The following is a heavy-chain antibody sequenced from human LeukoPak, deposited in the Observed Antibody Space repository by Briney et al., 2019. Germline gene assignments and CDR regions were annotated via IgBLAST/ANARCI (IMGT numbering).Heavy chain of an antibody. D-gene: IGHD1-26*01. J-gene: IGHJ4*02. CDR1: GFTFSSYW. CDR2: IKEDGSEK. Sequence: PGGSLRLSCAASGFTFSSYWMTWVRQAPGKGLEWVANIKEDGSEKYYVDSVKGRFTISRDNSKNTLYLQMNSLRAEDTAVYYCARERRGWELLGASDSWGQGTLVTVSS. CDR3: ARERRGWELLGASDS. V-gene: IGHV3-7*01.